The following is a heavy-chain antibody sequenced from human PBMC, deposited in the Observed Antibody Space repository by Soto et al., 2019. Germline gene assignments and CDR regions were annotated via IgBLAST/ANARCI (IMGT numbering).Heavy chain of an antibody. Sequence: EVQLVESGGGLVQPGGSLRLSCEASGITVSSHLMTWVRQAPGKGLEWVSVIHSGGSTYSANSVKGRITSSRDYAKNTVYLQMNSLRAEDTAAYYCARLVAAVPGHYYFDYWGQGTLVTVSS. CDR3: ARLVAAVPGHYYFDY. CDR1: GITVSSHL. J-gene: IGHJ4*02. CDR2: IHSGGST. D-gene: IGHD6-19*01. V-gene: IGHV3-66*04.